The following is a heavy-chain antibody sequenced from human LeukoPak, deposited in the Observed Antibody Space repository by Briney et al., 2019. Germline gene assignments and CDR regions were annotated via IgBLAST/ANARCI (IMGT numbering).Heavy chain of an antibody. CDR1: GYSFTSYW. CDR3: ARELYCSGGSCYHFDY. CDR2: IYPGNSET. V-gene: IGHV5-51*01. D-gene: IGHD2-15*01. J-gene: IGHJ4*02. Sequence: PGESLKISCKGSGYSFTSYWIGWVRQKPGTGLEWMAIIYPGNSETRYSPSFQGQVTISADESINTAYLQWSSLKASDTAMYYRARELYCSGGSCYHFDYWGQGTLVTVSS.